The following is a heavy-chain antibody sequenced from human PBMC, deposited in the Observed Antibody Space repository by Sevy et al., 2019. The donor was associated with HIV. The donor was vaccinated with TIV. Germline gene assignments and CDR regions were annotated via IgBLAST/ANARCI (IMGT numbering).Heavy chain of an antibody. D-gene: IGHD3-3*01. V-gene: IGHV1-24*01. CDR1: GYTLTELS. CDR3: ATGVYFWRGGNYNGMDV. Sequence: ASVKVSCKVSGYTLTELSMHWVRQAPGKGLEWMGGFDPEGGEAIYAQKFQGRVTMTEDTSTDTAYMELSSLRSEDTAVYYCATGVYFWRGGNYNGMDVWGQGTTVTVSS. J-gene: IGHJ6*02. CDR2: FDPEGGEA.